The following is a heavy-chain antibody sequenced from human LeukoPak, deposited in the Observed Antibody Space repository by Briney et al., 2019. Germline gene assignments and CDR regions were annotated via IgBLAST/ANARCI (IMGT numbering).Heavy chain of an antibody. J-gene: IGHJ4*02. CDR2: INWNGGST. V-gene: IGHV3-20*04. CDR3: ARGGWFGELLFDY. Sequence: PGGSLRLSCAAYGFTFDDYGMSWVRQGPGKGLEWITGINWNGGSTGYADSGKGRFTISRDNAKNSLYLKMNILRAEDTALYYCARGGWFGELLFDYWGQGTLVTVSS. D-gene: IGHD3-10*01. CDR1: GFTFDDYG.